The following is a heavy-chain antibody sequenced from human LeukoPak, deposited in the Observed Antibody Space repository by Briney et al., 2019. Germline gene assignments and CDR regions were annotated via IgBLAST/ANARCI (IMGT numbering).Heavy chain of an antibody. CDR1: GFTFSSYS. CDR2: ISSSSSYI. Sequence: GGSLRLSCAASGFTFSSYSMNWVRQAPGKGLEWVSSISSSSSYIYYADSVKGRFTISRDNAKNSLYPQMNSLRAEDTAVYYCARANRDGYNPFDYWGQGTLVTVSS. CDR3: ARANRDGYNPFDY. D-gene: IGHD5-24*01. J-gene: IGHJ4*02. V-gene: IGHV3-21*01.